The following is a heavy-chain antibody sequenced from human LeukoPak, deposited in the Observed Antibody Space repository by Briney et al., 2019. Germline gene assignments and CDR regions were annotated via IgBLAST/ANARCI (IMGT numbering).Heavy chain of an antibody. CDR2: IWHDGSHK. J-gene: IGHJ4*02. Sequence: GGSLRLSCAASGFAFNTYAMHWVRQAPGKGLEWVTLIWHDGSHKFYIDSVRGRFTISRDNSRNTVYLQMNGLRAEDTAVYYCAREIFGSGSYPDCWGQGTLVTVPS. CDR3: AREIFGSGSYPDC. CDR1: GFAFNTYA. D-gene: IGHD3-10*01. V-gene: IGHV3-33*01.